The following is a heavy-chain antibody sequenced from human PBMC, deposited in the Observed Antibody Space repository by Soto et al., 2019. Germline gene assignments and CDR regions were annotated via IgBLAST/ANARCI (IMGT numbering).Heavy chain of an antibody. V-gene: IGHV3-23*01. CDR1: GFTFSSYA. Sequence: GGSLRLSCAASGFTFSSYAMSWVRQAPGKGLEWVSAISGSGGSTYYADSVKGRFTISRDNSKNTLYLQMNSLRAEDTAVYYCARDRGRDGYNNLKYWGQGTLVTVSS. D-gene: IGHD3-9*01. CDR3: ARDRGRDGYNNLKY. CDR2: ISGSGGST. J-gene: IGHJ4*02.